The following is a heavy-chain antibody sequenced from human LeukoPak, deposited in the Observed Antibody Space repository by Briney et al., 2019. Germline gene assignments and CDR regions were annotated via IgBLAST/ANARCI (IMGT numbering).Heavy chain of an antibody. CDR1: GYIFSSYW. V-gene: IGHV5-51*01. D-gene: IGHD5-12*01. CDR3: ARHRYSGSDTQGFDY. Sequence: GESLKISCKGSGYIFSSYWIGWVRQMPGKGLEWMAIIYPSDSDTRYSPSFQGQVTISADKSISTGYLQWSSLKASDTAMYFCARHRYSGSDTQGFDYWGQGTLVTVSS. J-gene: IGHJ4*02. CDR2: IYPSDSDT.